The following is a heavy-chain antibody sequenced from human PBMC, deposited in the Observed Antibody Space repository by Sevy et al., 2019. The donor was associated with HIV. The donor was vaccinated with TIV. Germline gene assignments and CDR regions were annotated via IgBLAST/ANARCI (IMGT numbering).Heavy chain of an antibody. V-gene: IGHV3-30-3*01. Sequence: GGSLRLSCVASGFTFSNYAMHWVRQAPGKGLEWVAVISYDGSHKYYADSVKGRFTISRDNSKNTLDLQMHSLRADDTAVYHCVRDSRWTLIVVVEVGGMDVWGQGTTVTVSS. CDR1: GFTFSNYA. J-gene: IGHJ6*02. D-gene: IGHD3-22*01. CDR3: VRDSRWTLIVVVEVGGMDV. CDR2: ISYDGSHK.